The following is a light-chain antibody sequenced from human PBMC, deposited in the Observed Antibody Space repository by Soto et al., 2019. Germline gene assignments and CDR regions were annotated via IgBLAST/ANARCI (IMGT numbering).Light chain of an antibody. J-gene: IGKJ2*01. Sequence: EIVLTQSPGTLSLSPGERATLSCRASQSVSSSYLAWYQQKPGQAPRLLIYGASSRATGIPDRFSGSGSGTDFTLTISRLEPEDFVVYYCQQYGLGMYTFGQGTKLEIK. CDR2: GAS. V-gene: IGKV3-20*01. CDR1: QSVSSSY. CDR3: QQYGLGMYT.